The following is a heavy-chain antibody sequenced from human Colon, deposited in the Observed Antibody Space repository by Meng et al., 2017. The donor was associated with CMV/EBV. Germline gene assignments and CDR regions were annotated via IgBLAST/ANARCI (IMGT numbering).Heavy chain of an antibody. D-gene: IGHD1-26*01. CDR1: GFTFNSYA. V-gene: IGHV3-23*01. CDR3: ARQSGSYKNDY. Sequence: SGFTFNSYAMNWVRQAPGKGLEWVSGISGSSGSTNYADSVKGRFTISRDNSKNTLYLQMNSLRAEDTAVYYCARQSGSYKNDYWGQGTLVTVSS. CDR2: ISGSSGST. J-gene: IGHJ4*02.